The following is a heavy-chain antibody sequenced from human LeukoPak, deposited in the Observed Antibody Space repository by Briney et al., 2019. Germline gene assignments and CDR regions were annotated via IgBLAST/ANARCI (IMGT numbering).Heavy chain of an antibody. CDR2: ISSSGSTI. Sequence: GGSPRLSCAASGFTFSDYYMSWIRQAPGKGLEWVSYISSSGSTIYYADSVKGRFTISRDNAKNSLYLQMNSLRAEDTAVYYWASSGYFLEHAFDIWGQGAMVTVSS. CDR1: GFTFSDYY. CDR3: ASSGYFLEHAFDI. D-gene: IGHD3-22*01. J-gene: IGHJ3*02. V-gene: IGHV3-11*01.